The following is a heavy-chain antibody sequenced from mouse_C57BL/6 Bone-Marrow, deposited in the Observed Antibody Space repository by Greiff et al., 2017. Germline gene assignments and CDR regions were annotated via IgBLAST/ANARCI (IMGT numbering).Heavy chain of an antibody. CDR2: IYPRSGNT. V-gene: IGHV1-81*01. CDR3: ARLGVLDWYFDV. Sequence: QVQLQQSGAELARPGASVKLSCKASGYTFTSYGISWVKQRTGQGLEWIGEIYPRSGNTYYNEKFKGKATLTADKSSSTAYMELRSLTSEDSAVYFGARLGVLDWYFDVWGTGTTVTVSS. CDR1: GYTFTSYG. D-gene: IGHD2-14*01. J-gene: IGHJ1*03.